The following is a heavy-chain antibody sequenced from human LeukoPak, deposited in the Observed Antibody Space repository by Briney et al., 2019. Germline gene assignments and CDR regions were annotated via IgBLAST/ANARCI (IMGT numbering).Heavy chain of an antibody. J-gene: IGHJ3*01. Sequence: GGSLRLSCAASGFTFSSYEMNWVRQAPGKGLKWVSYITRSSSTIYYADSVKGRFTISRDNDKNLLYLQMNSLRVEDTALYYCARDKTPYCGRDCYAFDVWGQGTMVTVSS. CDR3: ARDKTPYCGRDCYAFDV. CDR1: GFTFSSYE. V-gene: IGHV3-48*03. D-gene: IGHD2-21*02. CDR2: ITRSSSTI.